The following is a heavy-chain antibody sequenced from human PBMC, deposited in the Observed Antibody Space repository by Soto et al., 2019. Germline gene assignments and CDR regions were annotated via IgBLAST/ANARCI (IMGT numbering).Heavy chain of an antibody. V-gene: IGHV3-30*18. CDR1: GFSFSTYG. D-gene: IGHD2-2*01. J-gene: IGHJ6*02. CDR3: AKGQHCSTTSCYFYYYGRDV. CDR2: ISYDGNNN. Sequence: QVQLVESGGGVVQPGRSLRLSCAASGFSFSTYGMHWVRQAPGKGLEWVAVISYDGNNNYYADSVKGRLTISRDNSTNTLYLQMHSRRAEDTAVYYCAKGQHCSTTSCYFYYYGRDVWGQGTTVAVSS.